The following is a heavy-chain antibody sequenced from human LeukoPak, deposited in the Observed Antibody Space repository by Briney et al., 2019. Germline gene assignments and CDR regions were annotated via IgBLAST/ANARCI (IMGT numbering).Heavy chain of an antibody. CDR3: TFSSYGDHVGVDAFDI. CDR1: GFTFSTYW. Sequence: PGGSLRLSCAASGFTFSTYWMHWVRQAPGKGLVWVSRINRDGSSTGYADSVKGRFTTSRDNAKNTVYLQMNSLSAEGTSMYYCTFSSYGDHVGVDAFDIWGQGTMVTVSS. D-gene: IGHD4-17*01. J-gene: IGHJ3*02. CDR2: INRDGSST. V-gene: IGHV3-74*01.